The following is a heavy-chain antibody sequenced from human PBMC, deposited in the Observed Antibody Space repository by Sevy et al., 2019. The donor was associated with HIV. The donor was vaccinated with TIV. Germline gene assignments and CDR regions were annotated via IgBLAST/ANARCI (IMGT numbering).Heavy chain of an antibody. Sequence: GGSLRLSCVASGFMFSNYWMSWVRQAPGKGLEWVANIKRDGSEKYYVASVKGRFTISRDNAKNSLYLQMNGLRVEDTAGYYCARDCSSTSCLWGMDVWGPGTTVTVSS. J-gene: IGHJ6*02. CDR3: ARDCSSTSCLWGMDV. D-gene: IGHD2-2*01. CDR1: GFMFSNYW. CDR2: IKRDGSEK. V-gene: IGHV3-7*03.